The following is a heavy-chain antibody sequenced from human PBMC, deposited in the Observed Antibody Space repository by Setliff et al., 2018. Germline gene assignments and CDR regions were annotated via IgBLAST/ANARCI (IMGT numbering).Heavy chain of an antibody. D-gene: IGHD1-26*01. J-gene: IGHJ3*01. Sequence: ASVKVSCKASGYTFTGYYMHWVRQAPGQGLEWMGWINPNSGGTNYAQKFQGWVTMTTDTPTTIAYMELSSLRSDDTAVYYCGVGTTPFHGFDFWGQGTMVTVSS. CDR2: INPNSGGT. CDR1: GYTFTGYY. CDR3: GVGTTPFHGFDF. V-gene: IGHV1-2*04.